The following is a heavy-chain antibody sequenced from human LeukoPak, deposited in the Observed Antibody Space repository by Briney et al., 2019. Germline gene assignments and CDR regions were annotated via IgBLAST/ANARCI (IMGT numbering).Heavy chain of an antibody. J-gene: IGHJ5*02. CDR1: GYTFTSYG. CDR3: ARDTSGMITFGGETFDP. D-gene: IGHD3-16*01. CDR2: ISAYNGNT. V-gene: IGHV1-18*01. Sequence: GASVKVSCKASGYTFTSYGISWVQQAPGQGLEWMGWISAYNGNTNYAQKLQGRVTMTTDTSTSTAYMELRSLRSDDTAVYYCARDTSGMITFGGETFDPWGQGTLVTVSS.